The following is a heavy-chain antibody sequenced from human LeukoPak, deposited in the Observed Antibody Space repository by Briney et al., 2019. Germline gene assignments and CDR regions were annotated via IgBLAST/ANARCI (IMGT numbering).Heavy chain of an antibody. V-gene: IGHV1-69*04. CDR2: IIPILGIA. J-gene: IGHJ4*02. CDR3: ARVKDGQLGDYFDY. CDR1: GGIFSSYA. D-gene: IGHD7-27*01. Sequence: SVKVSCKASGGIFSSYAISWVRQAPGQGLEWMGRIIPILGIANYAQKFQGRVTITADKSTSTAYMELSSLRSEDTAVYYCARVKDGQLGDYFDYWGQGTLVTVSS.